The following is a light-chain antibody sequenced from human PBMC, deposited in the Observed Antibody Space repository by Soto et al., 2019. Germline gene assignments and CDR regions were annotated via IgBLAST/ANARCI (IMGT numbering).Light chain of an antibody. CDR3: QQRSNWPPPYT. CDR2: DAS. V-gene: IGKV3-11*01. Sequence: EIVLTQSPATLSLSPGERATLSCRASQSVSSYLAWYQQKPGQAPRLLIYDASNKTTGIPARFSGSGSGTDFTLTISSLEPEDFAVDYCQQRSNWPPPYTFGLGTKLEIK. CDR1: QSVSSY. J-gene: IGKJ2*01.